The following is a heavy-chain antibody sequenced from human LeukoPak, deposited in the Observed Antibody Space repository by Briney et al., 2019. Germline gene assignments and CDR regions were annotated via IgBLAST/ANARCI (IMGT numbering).Heavy chain of an antibody. CDR2: IYYSGST. CDR3: ARGKSKFDY. Sequence: SQTLSLTCTVSGASIRRGDYYWSRIRPPPGNGLEGIGYIYYSGSTDYNPSLKSRVTISVDTSKNQFSLKLSSVTAADTAVYYCARGKSKFDYWGQGTLVTVSS. J-gene: IGHJ4*02. V-gene: IGHV4-30-4*01. CDR1: GASIRRGDYY.